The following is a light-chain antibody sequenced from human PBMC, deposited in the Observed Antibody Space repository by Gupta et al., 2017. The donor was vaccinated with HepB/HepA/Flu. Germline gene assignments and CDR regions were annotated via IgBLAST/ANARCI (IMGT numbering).Light chain of an antibody. CDR3: QQLNIYPRT. J-gene: IGKJ4*01. CDR2: GAS. CDR1: QGISSS. Sequence: DIQLTQSPSFLSASVGDRVAITCRASQGISSSLAWYQQKPGKAPKLLIYGASTLQSGVPSRFSGSGSGTEFTLTISSLEPEDFATYYCQQLNIYPRTFGGGPTWRSN. V-gene: IGKV1-9*01.